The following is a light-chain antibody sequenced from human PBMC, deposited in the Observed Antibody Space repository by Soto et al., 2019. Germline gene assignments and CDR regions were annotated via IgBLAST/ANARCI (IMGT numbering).Light chain of an antibody. CDR3: QQYNSYPWT. CDR1: QSVSTW. J-gene: IGKJ1*01. CDR2: KAS. Sequence: DIQMTQSASTLSASVGDRVTITCRASQSVSTWLAWYQQKPGKAPKLLIYKASTLESGVPSNFSGSGSGTEFTLTISSLQPEDFATYYCQQYNSYPWTFGQGTKVDI. V-gene: IGKV1-5*03.